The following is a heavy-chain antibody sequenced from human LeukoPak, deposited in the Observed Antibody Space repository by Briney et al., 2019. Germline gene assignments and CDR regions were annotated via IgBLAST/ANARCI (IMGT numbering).Heavy chain of an antibody. CDR2: IIPIFGTA. CDR1: GGTFSSYA. Sequence: GASVKVSCKASGGTFSSYAISWVRQAPGQGLEWMGGIIPIFGTANYAQKFQGRVTITADESTSTAYMELSSLRSEDTAVYYCARSHSGSYWDFDYWGQGTLVTVSS. D-gene: IGHD1-26*01. CDR3: ARSHSGSYWDFDY. J-gene: IGHJ4*02. V-gene: IGHV1-69*13.